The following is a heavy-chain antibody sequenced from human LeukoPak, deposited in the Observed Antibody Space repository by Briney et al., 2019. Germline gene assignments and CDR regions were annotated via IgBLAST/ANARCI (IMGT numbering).Heavy chain of an antibody. J-gene: IGHJ4*02. CDR2: ISWNSGSI. Sequence: PGRSLRLSCAASGFTFDDYAMHWVRQAPGKGLEWVSGISWNSGSIGYADSVKGRFTISRDNAKNSLYLQMNSLRAEDTALYYCAKATWSTRYSGSYYFDYWGQGTLVTVSS. V-gene: IGHV3-9*01. CDR3: AKATWSTRYSGSYYFDY. D-gene: IGHD1-26*01. CDR1: GFTFDDYA.